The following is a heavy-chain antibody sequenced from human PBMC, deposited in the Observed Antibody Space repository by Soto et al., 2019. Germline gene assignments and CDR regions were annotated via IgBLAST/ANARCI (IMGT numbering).Heavy chain of an antibody. CDR3: ARIRESIVLMVYAISFDP. V-gene: IGHV4-59*01. CDR1: GGSISSYY. Sequence: TSETLSLTCTVSGGSISSYYWSWIRQPPGKGLEWIGYIYYSGSTNYNPSLKSRVTISVDTSKNQFSLKLSSVTAADTAVYYCARIRESIVLMVYAISFDPWGQGTLVTVSS. D-gene: IGHD2-8*01. CDR2: IYYSGST. J-gene: IGHJ5*02.